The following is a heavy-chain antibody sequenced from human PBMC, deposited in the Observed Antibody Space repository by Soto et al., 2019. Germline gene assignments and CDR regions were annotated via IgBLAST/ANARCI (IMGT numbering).Heavy chain of an antibody. CDR2: TAFDGRT. CDR3: ARLPDISGWPFDF. V-gene: IGHV4-61*08. Sequence: PSETLSLTFSVSGCSVSSRGFYWTWIRQPPGKGLEWIGYTAFDGRTNYNPSLNSRVTISQDTSKNQFSLKLGSVTAADTAIYYCARLPDISGWPFDFWGQGILVTVSS. D-gene: IGHD6-19*01. CDR1: GCSVSSRGFY. J-gene: IGHJ4*02.